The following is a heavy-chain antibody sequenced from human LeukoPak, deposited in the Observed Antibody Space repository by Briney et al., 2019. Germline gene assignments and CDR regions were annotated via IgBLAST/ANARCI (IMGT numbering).Heavy chain of an antibody. J-gene: IGHJ4*02. D-gene: IGHD3-22*01. Sequence: ASVKVSCKASGYTFTSYYMHWVRQAPGQGLEWMGWINPNSGGTNYAQKFQGRVTMTRDTSISTAYMELSRLRSDDTAVYYCARRAGDYSHPYDYWGQGTLVTVSS. CDR3: ARRAGDYSHPYDY. CDR2: INPNSGGT. V-gene: IGHV1-2*02. CDR1: GYTFTSYY.